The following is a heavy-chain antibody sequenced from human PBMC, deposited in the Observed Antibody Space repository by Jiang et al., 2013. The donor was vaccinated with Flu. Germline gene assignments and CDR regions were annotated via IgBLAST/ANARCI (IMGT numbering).Heavy chain of an antibody. CDR3: ARLVYGDLYWFDS. CDR2: TYYYGSA. V-gene: IGHV4-39*01. J-gene: IGHJ5*01. D-gene: IGHD4-17*01. Sequence: SQTLSLTCTVSGGSVSDSSFYWGWIRQSPGKGLEWIGTTYYYGSAWYNPSLQSRVTLSIDTSTNQFSPRLRSVTAADTAVYYCARLVYGDLYWFDSWGQGSLVTVSS. CDR1: GGSVSDSSFY.